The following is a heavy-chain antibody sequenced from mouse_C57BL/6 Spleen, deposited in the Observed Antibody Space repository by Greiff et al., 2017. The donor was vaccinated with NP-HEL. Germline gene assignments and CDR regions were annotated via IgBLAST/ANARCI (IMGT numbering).Heavy chain of an antibody. Sequence: VQLQQSGAELAKPGASVQLSCKASGYTFTCYWMHWVKQRPGQGLEWIGYINPSSGYTNYNQKFKDKATLTADKSSSTSYMQLSSLTYEVSAVYYCARCLLDSSPAWFAYWSQVTPFSVSA. J-gene: IGHJ3*01. D-gene: IGHD1-1*01. V-gene: IGHV1-7*01. CDR3: ARCLLDSSPAWFAY. CDR1: GYTFTCYW. CDR2: INPSSGYT.